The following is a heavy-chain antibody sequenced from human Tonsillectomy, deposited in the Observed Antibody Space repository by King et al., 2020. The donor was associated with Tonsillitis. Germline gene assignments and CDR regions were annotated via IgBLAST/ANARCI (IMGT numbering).Heavy chain of an antibody. Sequence: VQLVESGGDLIQPGGSLRLSCAASGFTVSSNFMSWVRQAPGKGLEWVSVVYTGGSTYYADFVKGRFTISRDNSKNTLYLQMNSLRADATAVYYCARINDYGDYFDYWGQGTLVTVSS. J-gene: IGHJ4*02. CDR3: ARINDYGDYFDY. V-gene: IGHV3-53*01. D-gene: IGHD4-17*01. CDR1: GFTVSSNF. CDR2: VYTGGST.